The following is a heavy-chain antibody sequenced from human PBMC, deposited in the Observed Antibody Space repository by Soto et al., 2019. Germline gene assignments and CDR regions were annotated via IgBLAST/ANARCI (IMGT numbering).Heavy chain of an antibody. J-gene: IGHJ6*02. V-gene: IGHV3-53*02. Sequence: EVQLVETGGGLIQPGGSLRLSCAASGFNVSTDNMSWVRQAPGKGLEWVSVIYSGGNKFYAESVKGRFTISRDNSKNTLYLQMNRVRVEDTAVYYCARDRSIAGRNYHYGMDVWGQGTTVTVS. CDR3: ARDRSIAGRNYHYGMDV. CDR2: IYSGGNK. CDR1: GFNVSTDN. D-gene: IGHD6-6*01.